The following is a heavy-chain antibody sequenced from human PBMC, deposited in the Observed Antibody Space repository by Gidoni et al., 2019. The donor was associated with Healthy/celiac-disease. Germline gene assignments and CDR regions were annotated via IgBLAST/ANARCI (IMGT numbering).Heavy chain of an antibody. CDR1: GGSSSSSRYY. V-gene: IGHV4-39*07. J-gene: IGHJ5*02. Sequence: QLPMQESGPGLGKPSETLSLTCTVSGGSSSSSRYYGGWIRQPPGKGLEWIGSSYYSGSTYYNPSLHSRVTISVDTSKNQFSLKPGSVTAADTAVYYCARGPNTMLVPGARFDPWGQGTLVTVSS. D-gene: IGHD3-22*01. CDR3: ARGPNTMLVPGARFDP. CDR2: SYYSGST.